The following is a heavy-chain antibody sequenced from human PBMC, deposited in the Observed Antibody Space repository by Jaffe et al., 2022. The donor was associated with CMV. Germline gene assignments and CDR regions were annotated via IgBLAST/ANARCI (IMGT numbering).Heavy chain of an antibody. CDR3: ARRRDSSGYYYFSPYGMDV. D-gene: IGHD3-22*01. CDR2: IYYSGST. J-gene: IGHJ6*02. V-gene: IGHV4-39*01. CDR1: GGSISSSSYY. Sequence: QLQLQESGPGLVKPSETLSLTCTVSGGSISSSSYYWGWIRQPPGKGLEWIGSIYYSGSTYYNPSLKSRVTISVDTSKNQFSLKLSSVTAADTAVYYCARRRDSSGYYYFSPYGMDVWGQGTTVTVSS.